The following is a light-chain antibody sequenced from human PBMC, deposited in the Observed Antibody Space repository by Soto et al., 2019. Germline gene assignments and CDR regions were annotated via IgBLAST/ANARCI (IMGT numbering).Light chain of an antibody. J-gene: IGKJ4*01. V-gene: IGKV1-39*01. CDR1: QTISSW. CDR2: AAS. Sequence: DIQMTQSPSTLSGSVGDRVTITCRASQTISSWLAWYQQKPGKAPQLLIYAASRLQSGVPPRFSGSGAGTDFTLTISSLQPEDFATYFCQQSYTTVRSFGGGTKVDIK. CDR3: QQSYTTVRS.